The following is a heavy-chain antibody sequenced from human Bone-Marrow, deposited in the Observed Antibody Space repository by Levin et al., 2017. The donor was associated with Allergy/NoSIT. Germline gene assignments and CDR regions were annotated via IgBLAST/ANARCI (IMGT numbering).Heavy chain of an antibody. CDR1: GFTFSSYG. CDR3: ARGPYCSSTSCYRYYFDY. Sequence: GGSLRLSCAASGFTFSSYGMHWVRQAPGKGLEWVAVIWYDGSNKYYADSVKGRFTISRDNSKNTLYLQMNSLRAEDTAVYYCARGPYCSSTSCYRYYFDYWGQGTLVTVSS. D-gene: IGHD2-2*01. CDR2: IWYDGSNK. V-gene: IGHV3-33*01. J-gene: IGHJ4*02.